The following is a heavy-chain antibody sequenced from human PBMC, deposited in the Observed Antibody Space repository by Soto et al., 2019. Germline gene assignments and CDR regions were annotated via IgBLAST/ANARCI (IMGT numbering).Heavy chain of an antibody. Sequence: GGSLRLSCAASGFTFSSFGMHWVRQAPGKGLEWVALIWYDGSNKYYADSVKCRFTISRDNSKNTLYLQMDSVRAEDTAMYYCARVASSSTAAPGFDYWGQGALVTVSS. CDR1: GFTFSSFG. CDR2: IWYDGSNK. V-gene: IGHV3-33*01. D-gene: IGHD6-25*01. CDR3: ARVASSSTAAPGFDY. J-gene: IGHJ4*02.